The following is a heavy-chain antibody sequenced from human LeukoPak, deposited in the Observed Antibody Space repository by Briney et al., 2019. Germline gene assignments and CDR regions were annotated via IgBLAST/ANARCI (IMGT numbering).Heavy chain of an antibody. D-gene: IGHD3-3*01. CDR1: GYTFTGYY. J-gene: IGHJ4*02. CDR3: ARDGFLEWLLYAKFDY. V-gene: IGHV1-18*04. CDR2: ISAYNGNT. Sequence: GASVKVSCKASGYTFTGYYMHWVRQAPGQGLEWMGWISAYNGNTNYAQKLQGRVTMTTDTSTSTAYMELRSLRSDDTAVYYCARDGFLEWLLYAKFDYWGQGTLVTVSS.